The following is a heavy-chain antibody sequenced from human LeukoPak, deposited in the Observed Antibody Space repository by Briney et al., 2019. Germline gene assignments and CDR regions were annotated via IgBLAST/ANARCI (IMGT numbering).Heavy chain of an antibody. J-gene: IGHJ5*02. V-gene: IGHV3-30-3*02. D-gene: IGHD2-2*02. CDR3: AKCRSTSCYIDH. Sequence: HPGGSLRLSCAASGFTFSSYAMHWVRQAPGKGLEWVAVISYDGSNKYYADSVKGRFTISRDNSKNTLYLQMNSLRTEDTAVYYCAKCRSTSCYIDHWGQGTLVTVSS. CDR1: GFTFSSYA. CDR2: ISYDGSNK.